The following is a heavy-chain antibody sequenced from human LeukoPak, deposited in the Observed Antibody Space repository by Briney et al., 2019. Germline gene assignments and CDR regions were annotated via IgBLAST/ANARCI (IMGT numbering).Heavy chain of an antibody. CDR2: ISKSGDST. V-gene: IGHV3-23*01. CDR3: AKGLGYCSSTSCYSADDAFDI. J-gene: IGHJ3*02. Sequence: GGSLRLSCAASGFTFSSYAMSWVRQAPGKGLEWVSAISKSGDSTFYADSVKGRFTISRDNSQNTLYVQMSSLRAEDTAVYYCAKGLGYCSSTSCYSADDAFDIWGQGTMVTVSS. CDR1: GFTFSSYA. D-gene: IGHD2-2*01.